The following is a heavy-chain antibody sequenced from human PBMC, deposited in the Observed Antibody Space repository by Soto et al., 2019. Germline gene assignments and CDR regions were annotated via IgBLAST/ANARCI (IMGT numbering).Heavy chain of an antibody. CDR1: GGSISSGGYY. CDR3: ATAGQIRSIDY. CDR2: IYYSGST. Sequence: SETLSLTCTVSGGSISSGGYYWSWIRQHPGKGLEWIGYIYYSGSTYYNPSLKSRVTISVDTSKNQFSLKLSSVTAADPAVYHCATAGQIRSIDYWGQGTLVTVSS. J-gene: IGHJ4*02. V-gene: IGHV4-31*03.